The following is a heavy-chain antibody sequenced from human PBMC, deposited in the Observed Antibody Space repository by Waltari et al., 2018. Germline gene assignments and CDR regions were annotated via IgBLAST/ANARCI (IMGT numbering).Heavy chain of an antibody. D-gene: IGHD6-6*01. CDR3: ARLGIAARRFRVGWFDP. CDR2: INHSGST. Sequence: QVQLQQWGAGLLKPSETLSLTCAVYGGSFSGYYWRWIRTPPGKGREGIGEINHSGSTNYNPSLKSRVTISGDTSKNQFSLKLSSVTTADTAVYYCARLGIAARRFRVGWFDPWGQGTLVTVSS. J-gene: IGHJ5*02. V-gene: IGHV4-34*01. CDR1: GGSFSGYY.